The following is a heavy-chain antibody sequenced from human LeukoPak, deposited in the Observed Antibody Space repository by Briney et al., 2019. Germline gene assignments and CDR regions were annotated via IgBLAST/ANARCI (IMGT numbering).Heavy chain of an antibody. J-gene: IGHJ4*02. CDR1: GFTFSDHH. D-gene: IGHD4-11*01. CDR3: ARDPVTLRGRESYFDS. Sequence: GGSLRLSCAASGFTFSDHHMSWIRQAPGKGLEWVSYISTSGSSMYYADSVKGRFTISRDNAKKSLCLQMNSLRAEDTAGYDCARDPVTLRGRESYFDSWGEGTLVCVSS. V-gene: IGHV3-11*01. CDR2: ISTSGSSM.